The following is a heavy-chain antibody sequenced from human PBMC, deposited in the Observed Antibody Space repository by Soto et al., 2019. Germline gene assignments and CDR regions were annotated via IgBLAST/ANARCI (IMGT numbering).Heavy chain of an antibody. CDR3: ANGHGDEPIGYYYGMDV. V-gene: IGHV1-69*02. J-gene: IGHJ6*02. CDR2: IIPILGIA. Sequence: QVQLVQSGAEVKKPGSSVKVSCKASGGTFSSYTISWVRQAPGQGLEWMGRIIPILGIANYAQKFQGRVTITADKSTSTAYMELSSLRSEDTAVYYCANGHGDEPIGYYYGMDVWGQGTTVTVSS. CDR1: GGTFSSYT.